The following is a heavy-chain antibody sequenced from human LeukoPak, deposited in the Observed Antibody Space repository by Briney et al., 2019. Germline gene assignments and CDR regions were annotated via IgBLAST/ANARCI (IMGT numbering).Heavy chain of an antibody. CDR3: ARDEIARGSGSFLGH. Sequence: GGSLRLSCAASGFTFNNYAMHWVRQAPGKGLEWVSLISYDGSNGYYADSVKGRFGTSRDNSQNTVYLQMNNLRPEDTALYYWARDEIARGSGSFLGHWGQGTLVTVSS. D-gene: IGHD1-26*01. CDR1: GFTFNNYA. J-gene: IGHJ4*02. CDR2: ISYDGSNG. V-gene: IGHV3-30*09.